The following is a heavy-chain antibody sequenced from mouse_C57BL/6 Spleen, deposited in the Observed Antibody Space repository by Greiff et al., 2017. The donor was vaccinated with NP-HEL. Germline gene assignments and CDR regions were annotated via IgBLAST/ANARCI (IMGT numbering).Heavy chain of an antibody. V-gene: IGHV1-54*01. J-gene: IGHJ3*01. CDR2: INPGSGGT. D-gene: IGHD2-2*01. CDR1: GYAFTNYL. CDR3: ARRVTTGGAWFAY. Sequence: VHLVESGAELVRPGTSVQVSCKASGYAFTNYLIEWVKQRPGQGLEWIGVINPGSGGTNYNEKFKGKATLTADKSSSTAYMQLSSLTSEDSAVYFCARRVTTGGAWFAYWGQGTLVTVSA.